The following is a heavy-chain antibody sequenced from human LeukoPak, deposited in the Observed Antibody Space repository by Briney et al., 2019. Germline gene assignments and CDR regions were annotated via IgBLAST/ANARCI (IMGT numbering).Heavy chain of an antibody. V-gene: IGHV4-30-4*08. CDR2: IYYSGST. CDR1: GGSISSGDYY. D-gene: IGHD2-2*01. CDR3: ASIVVVPAASNYYYMDV. J-gene: IGHJ6*03. Sequence: PSETLSLTCTVSGGSISSGDYYWSWIRQPPGKGLEWIGCIYYSGSTYYNPSLKSRVTISVDTSKNQFSLKLSSVTAADTAVYYCASIVVVPAASNYYYMDVWGKGTTVTVSS.